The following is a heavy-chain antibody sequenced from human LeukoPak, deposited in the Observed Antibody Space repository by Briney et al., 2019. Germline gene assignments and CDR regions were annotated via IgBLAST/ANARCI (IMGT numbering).Heavy chain of an antibody. Sequence: SVKVSCKASGGTFSSYAISWVRQAPGQGLEWMGGIIPIFGTANYAQKFQGRVTITADESTSTAYMELSSLRSEDTAAYYCARGSIAEGTAAILMDYYMDVWGKGTTVTVSS. J-gene: IGHJ6*03. CDR3: ARGSIAEGTAAILMDYYMDV. D-gene: IGHD2-2*02. CDR1: GGTFSSYA. V-gene: IGHV1-69*13. CDR2: IIPIFGTA.